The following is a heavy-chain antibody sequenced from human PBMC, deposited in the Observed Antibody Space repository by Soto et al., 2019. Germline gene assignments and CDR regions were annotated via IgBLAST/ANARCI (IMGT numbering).Heavy chain of an antibody. CDR3: ARDRNWNSYYYYYGMDV. Sequence: VQLVESGGGLVQPGGSLRLSCAASGFTFSSYGMHWVRQAPGKGLEWVAVIWYDGSNKYYADSVKGRFTISRDNSKNTLYLQMNSLRAEDTAVYYCARDRNWNSYYYYYGMDVWGQGTTVTVSS. V-gene: IGHV3-33*08. J-gene: IGHJ6*02. CDR1: GFTFSSYG. D-gene: IGHD1-7*01. CDR2: IWYDGSNK.